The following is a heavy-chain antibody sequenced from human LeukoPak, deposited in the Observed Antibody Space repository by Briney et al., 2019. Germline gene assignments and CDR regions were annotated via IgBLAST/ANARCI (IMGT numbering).Heavy chain of an antibody. CDR2: IYISGTT. Sequence: SETLSLTCTVSDDSIGSYYWNWIRQPAGKGLEWIGRIYISGTTNYNPALKSRVTMSVDTSRNQFSLNLSSVTAADTAVYYCARESRYDFWWVWFDPWGQGTLVTVSS. CDR3: ARESRYDFWWVWFDP. V-gene: IGHV4-4*07. CDR1: DDSIGSYY. D-gene: IGHD3-3*01. J-gene: IGHJ5*02.